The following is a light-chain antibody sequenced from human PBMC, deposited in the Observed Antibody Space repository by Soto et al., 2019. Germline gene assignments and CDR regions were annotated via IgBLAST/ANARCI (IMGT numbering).Light chain of an antibody. J-gene: IGLJ1*01. Sequence: QSALTQPASVSGSPGQSITISCTGASSDVGYYNYVSWFQQHPGKAPKLIISEVTSRPSGVSTRFSGSKSGNTASLTISGLQAEDEAHYYCSSYTTSSTYVFGTGTKVTVL. CDR2: EVT. V-gene: IGLV2-14*01. CDR1: SSDVGYYNY. CDR3: SSYTTSSTYV.